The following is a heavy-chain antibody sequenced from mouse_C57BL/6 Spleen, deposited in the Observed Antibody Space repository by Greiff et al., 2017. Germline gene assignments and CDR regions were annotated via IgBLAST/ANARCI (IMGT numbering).Heavy chain of an antibody. J-gene: IGHJ3*01. CDR3: ARSPAAYGSSYGVY. Sequence: VQLKESGAELVKPGASVKLSCTASGFNIKDYYMHWVKQRTEQGLEWIGRIDPEDGETKYARKFPGKSTITADTSSNTAYLQLISLTSEDTAVYYCARSPAAYGSSYGVYWGQGTLVTVSA. D-gene: IGHD1-1*01. CDR2: IDPEDGET. CDR1: GFNIKDYY. V-gene: IGHV14-2*01.